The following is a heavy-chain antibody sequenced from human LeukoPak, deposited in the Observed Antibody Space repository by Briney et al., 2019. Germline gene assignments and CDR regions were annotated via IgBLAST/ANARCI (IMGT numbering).Heavy chain of an antibody. CDR3: ARGRYCTNGVCRFDY. V-gene: IGHV3-53*01. J-gene: IGHJ4*02. D-gene: IGHD2-8*01. CDR1: GFTASSNS. CDR2: IYSGGST. Sequence: GGSLRLSCTVSGFTASSNSMSWVRQAPGKGLEWVSFIYSGGSTHYSDSVKGRFTISRDNSKNTLYLQMNSLRAEDTAVYYCARGRYCTNGVCRFDYWGQGTLVTVSS.